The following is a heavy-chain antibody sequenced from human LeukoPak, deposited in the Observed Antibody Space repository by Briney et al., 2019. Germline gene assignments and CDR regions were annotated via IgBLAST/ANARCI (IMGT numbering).Heavy chain of an antibody. CDR3: ARAEVVEMATTSYYFDY. Sequence: TSETLSLTCAVYGGSFSGYYWSWIRQPPGKGLEWIGEINHSGSTNYNPSLKSRVTISVHTSKNQFSLKLSSVTAADTAVYYCARAEVVEMATTSYYFDYWGQGTLVTVSS. V-gene: IGHV4-34*01. J-gene: IGHJ4*02. CDR1: GGSFSGYY. CDR2: INHSGST. D-gene: IGHD5-24*01.